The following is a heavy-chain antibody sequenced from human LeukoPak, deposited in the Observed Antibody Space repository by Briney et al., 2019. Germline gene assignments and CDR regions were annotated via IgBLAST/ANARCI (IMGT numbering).Heavy chain of an antibody. CDR3: EKGVSGEWELRSI. CDR2: IWYDGSNK. Sequence: PGGSLRHSCAASGFTFSSYGMHWVRQAPGKGLEWVAVIWYDGSNKYYADSVKGRFTISRDNSKNTLYLQMNSLRAEDTAVYYCEKGVSGEWELRSIWGQGTLVTVS. D-gene: IGHD1-26*01. J-gene: IGHJ1*01. CDR1: GFTFSSYG. V-gene: IGHV3-33*06.